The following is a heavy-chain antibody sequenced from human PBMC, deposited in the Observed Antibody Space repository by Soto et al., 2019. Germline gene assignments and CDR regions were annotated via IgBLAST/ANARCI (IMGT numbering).Heavy chain of an antibody. J-gene: IGHJ4*02. CDR3: AKGPYRSYGSYYFDY. Sequence: PGGSMRLSCAASGFTFDYYTMHWVRHTPGKGLEWVSLISWDGGSTYYADSVKGRFTISRDNSKNSLYLQMNSLRTEDTALYYCAKGPYRSYGSYYFDYWGQGTLVTVSS. D-gene: IGHD3-10*01. V-gene: IGHV3-43*01. CDR2: ISWDGGST. CDR1: GFTFDYYT.